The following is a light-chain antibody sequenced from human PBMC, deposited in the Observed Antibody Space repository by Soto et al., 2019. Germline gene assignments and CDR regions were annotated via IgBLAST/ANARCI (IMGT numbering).Light chain of an antibody. J-gene: IGKJ3*01. Sequence: EIVLTQSPGTLSLSPGEGATLSCRASQSVYVNLAWYQQKPGQSPRLLIYGASTRATDIPDRFSGSGSDTDFALTVGSLQPEDVGTYYCQNYNSVPFTFGPGTKVDIK. V-gene: IGKV3D-15*01. CDR3: QNYNSVPFT. CDR2: GAS. CDR1: QSVYVN.